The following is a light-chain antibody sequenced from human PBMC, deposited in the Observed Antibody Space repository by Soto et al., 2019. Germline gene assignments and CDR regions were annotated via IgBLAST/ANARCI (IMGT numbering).Light chain of an antibody. Sequence: QSALTQPASVSGSPGQSITISCTGTSSDVGGYNYVSWYQQHPDKAPKLIISEVTNRPSGVSDRFSGSKSGNTASLTISGLQAEDEADYYCASLTTTNFVFGSGTKVTVL. CDR1: SSDVGGYNY. V-gene: IGLV2-14*01. CDR3: ASLTTTNFV. J-gene: IGLJ1*01. CDR2: EVT.